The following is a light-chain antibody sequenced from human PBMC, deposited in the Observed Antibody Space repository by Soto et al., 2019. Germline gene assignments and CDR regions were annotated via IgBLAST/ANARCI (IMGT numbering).Light chain of an antibody. CDR3: QQYGSSGT. Sequence: EFVLTQSPGTLSLSPGERATLSCRSSQSVSNNYLAWYQQKPGQAPRLLIYGASNRATGIPDRFSGSGSGTDFTLTISTLEPEDFAVYYCQQYGSSGTFGQGTKVDIK. CDR1: QSVSNNY. J-gene: IGKJ1*01. CDR2: GAS. V-gene: IGKV3-20*01.